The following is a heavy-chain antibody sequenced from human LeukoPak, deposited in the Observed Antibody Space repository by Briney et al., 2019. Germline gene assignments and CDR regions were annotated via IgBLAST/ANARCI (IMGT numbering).Heavy chain of an antibody. J-gene: IGHJ4*02. V-gene: IGHV4-61*01. CDR1: GGSVSSGSYY. Sequence: SETLSLTCTVSGGSVSSGSYYWSWIRQPPGKGLEWIGYIYYSGSTNSNPSLKSRVTISVDTSKNQSSLKLSSVTAADTAEYYCARESRIAARNLDYWGQGTLVTVSS. D-gene: IGHD6-6*01. CDR3: ARESRIAARNLDY. CDR2: IYYSGST.